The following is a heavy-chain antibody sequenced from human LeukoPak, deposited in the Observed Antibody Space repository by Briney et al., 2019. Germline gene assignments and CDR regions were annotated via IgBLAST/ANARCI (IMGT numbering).Heavy chain of an antibody. V-gene: IGHV3-7*01. CDR1: GFTFSDSY. CDR3: ARDEVGGPLKY. J-gene: IGHJ4*02. Sequence: GGSLRLSCAASGFTFSDSYMTWVRQAPGKGLEWVANIREDGNKENYIDSVRGRFSISRDNAKNSLYLQMNSLRAEDSAVYYCARDEVGGPLKYWGQGVLVTVSS. D-gene: IGHD1-26*01. CDR2: IREDGNKE.